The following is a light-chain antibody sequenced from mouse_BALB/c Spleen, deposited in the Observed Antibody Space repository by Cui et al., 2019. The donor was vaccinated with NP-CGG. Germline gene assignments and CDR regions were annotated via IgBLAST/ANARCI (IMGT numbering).Light chain of an antibody. V-gene: IGLV1*01. CDR1: IGAVTTSNY. J-gene: IGLJ1*01. Sequence: HAVAPHQSALTTSPGETVTLTCRSSIGAVTTSNYANWVQEKPDHLFTGLIGGTNNRAPGVPARFSGSLIGDKAALTITGAQTEDEAIYFCALWYSNHWVFGGGTKLTVL. CDR3: ALWYSNHWV. CDR2: GTN.